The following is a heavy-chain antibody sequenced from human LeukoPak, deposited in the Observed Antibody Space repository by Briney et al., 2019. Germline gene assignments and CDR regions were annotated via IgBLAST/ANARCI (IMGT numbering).Heavy chain of an antibody. CDR1: GFALSSYT. CDR2: IRYDGSKK. Sequence: GGSLRLSCAASGFALSSYTINWVRQAPGKGLEWVAFIRYDGSKKYYADSVKGRFTISRDNSKNTLYLQMSSLRPEDTAVYYCAKERAVTTSYSYYMDVWGKGTTVTISS. D-gene: IGHD4-17*01. J-gene: IGHJ6*03. V-gene: IGHV3-30*02. CDR3: AKERAVTTSYSYYMDV.